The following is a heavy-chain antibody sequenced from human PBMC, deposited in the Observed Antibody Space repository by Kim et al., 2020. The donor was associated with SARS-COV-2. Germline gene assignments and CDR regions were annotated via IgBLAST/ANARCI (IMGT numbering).Heavy chain of an antibody. J-gene: IGHJ3*02. V-gene: IGHV4-34*01. CDR3: ARASARLRYFDWLGAFDI. Sequence: SETLSLTCAVYGGSFSGYYWSWIRQPPGKGLEWIGEINHSGSTNYNPSLKSRVTISVDTSKNQFSLKLSSVTAADTAVYYCARASARLRYFDWLGAFDIWGQGTMVTVSS. CDR2: INHSGST. CDR1: GGSFSGYY. D-gene: IGHD3-9*01.